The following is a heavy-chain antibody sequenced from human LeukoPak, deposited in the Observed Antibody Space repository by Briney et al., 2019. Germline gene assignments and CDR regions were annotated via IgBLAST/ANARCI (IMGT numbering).Heavy chain of an antibody. CDR1: GFTFSSYA. CDR3: AREGLDDYDFWSGYRGYFDY. CDR2: ISGSGGST. D-gene: IGHD3-3*01. J-gene: IGHJ4*02. Sequence: GGSLRLSCAASGFTFSSYAMSWVRQAPGKGLEWVSAISGSGGSTYYADSVKGRCTISRDNAKNSLYLQMNSLRAEDTAVYYCAREGLDDYDFWSGYRGYFDYWGQGTLVTVSS. V-gene: IGHV3-23*01.